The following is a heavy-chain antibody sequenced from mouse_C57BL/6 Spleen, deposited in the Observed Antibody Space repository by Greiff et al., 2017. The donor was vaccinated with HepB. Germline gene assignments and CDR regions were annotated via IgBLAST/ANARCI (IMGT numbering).Heavy chain of an antibody. V-gene: IGHV1-26*01. Sequence: EVQLQQSGPELVKPGASVKISCKASGYTFTDYYMNWVKQSHGKSLEWIGDINPNNGGTSYNQKFKGKATLTVDKSSSTAYMELRSLTSEDSAVDYGARGGLRWYFDVWGTGTTVTVSS. D-gene: IGHD2-2*01. CDR2: INPNNGGT. J-gene: IGHJ1*03. CDR1: GYTFTDYY. CDR3: ARGGLRWYFDV.